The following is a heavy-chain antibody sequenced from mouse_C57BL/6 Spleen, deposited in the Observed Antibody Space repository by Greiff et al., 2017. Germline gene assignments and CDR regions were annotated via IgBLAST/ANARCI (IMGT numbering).Heavy chain of an antibody. V-gene: IGHV1-69*01. CDR3: ASHYYGSSYDSHWYFDV. CDR1: GYTFTSYW. Sequence: QVQLQQPGAELVMPGASVKLSCKASGYTFTSYWMHWVKQRPGQGLEWIGEIDPSDSYTNYNQKFKGKSTLPVDKSSSTAYMQLSSLTSEDSAVYYCASHYYGSSYDSHWYFDVWGTGTTVTVSS. D-gene: IGHD1-1*01. J-gene: IGHJ1*03. CDR2: IDPSDSYT.